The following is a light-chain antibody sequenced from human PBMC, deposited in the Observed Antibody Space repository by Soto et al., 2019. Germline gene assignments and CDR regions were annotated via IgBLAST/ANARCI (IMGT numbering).Light chain of an antibody. Sequence: DIQMTQSPSSLSASVGDRVTITCQASQDISNYLNWYQQKPGKAPKLLIYDASNLETGVPSRFSGSGSGTDFTFTISSLQPEDIATYYCQQYDNLPFSITFGQGTRLEI. CDR1: QDISNY. V-gene: IGKV1-33*01. CDR2: DAS. J-gene: IGKJ5*01. CDR3: QQYDNLPFSIT.